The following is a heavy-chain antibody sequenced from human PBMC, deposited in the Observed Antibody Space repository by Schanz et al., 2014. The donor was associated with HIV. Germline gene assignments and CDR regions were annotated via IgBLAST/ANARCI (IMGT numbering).Heavy chain of an antibody. CDR3: AKGGRDILSYYGMDV. CDR2: INSDGSST. J-gene: IGHJ6*02. Sequence: EVQLVESGGGLVQPGGSLRLSCTVSGFTFSRSAMTWVRQAPGKGLEWVSRINSDGSSTTYADYVKGRFTISRDNAKSSLYLQMNSLRAEDTAVYYCAKGGRDILSYYGMDVWGQGTTVTVSS. CDR1: GFTFSRSA. V-gene: IGHV3-23*04. D-gene: IGHD2-15*01.